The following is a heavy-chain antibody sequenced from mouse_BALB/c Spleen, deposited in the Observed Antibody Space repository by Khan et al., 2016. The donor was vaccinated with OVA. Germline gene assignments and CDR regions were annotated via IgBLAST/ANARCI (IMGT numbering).Heavy chain of an antibody. D-gene: IGHD1-1*02. J-gene: IGHJ1*01. CDR3: ASGGYWYFDV. CDR2: INTYTEEP. CDR1: GYTFTNYG. Sequence: QIQLVQSGPELKKPGETVKISCKASGYTFTNYGMNWVKQAPGKGLKWMGWINTYTEEPTYADDFKGRFAFSLETSASPAYLQNNNLKNEDTATIFCASGGYWYFDVWGAGTTVTVSS. V-gene: IGHV9-3-1*01.